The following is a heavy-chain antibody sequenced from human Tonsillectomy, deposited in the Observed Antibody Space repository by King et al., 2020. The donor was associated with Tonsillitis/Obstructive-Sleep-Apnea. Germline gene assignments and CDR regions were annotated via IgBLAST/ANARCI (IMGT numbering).Heavy chain of an antibody. J-gene: IGHJ4*02. CDR3: TRALSTAYLDS. CDR1: GVAFHYYT. V-gene: IGHV3-21*01. Sequence: VQLVESGGGLVKPGGSLRLSCAASGVAFHYYTLEWVRQAPGKGLEWVSSIDGTGNHIYYADSVKGRFTVSRDNTKNALYLQMTSLRAEDTALYYCTRALSTAYLDSWGQGTLVTVSS. CDR2: IDGTGNHI.